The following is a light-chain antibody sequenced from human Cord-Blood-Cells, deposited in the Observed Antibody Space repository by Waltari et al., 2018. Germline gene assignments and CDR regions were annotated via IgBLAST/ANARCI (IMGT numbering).Light chain of an antibody. Sequence: DIVMTQSPDSLAVSLGERATINCKSSQSVLYSSNNKNYLAWYQQKPGQPPKLLIYWASTRESVVPDRFSGSGSGTEFTRTISSLQAEDVAVYYCQQYYSTPYTFGQGTKLEIK. J-gene: IGKJ2*01. CDR3: QQYYSTPYT. V-gene: IGKV4-1*01. CDR2: WAS. CDR1: QSVLYSSNNKNY.